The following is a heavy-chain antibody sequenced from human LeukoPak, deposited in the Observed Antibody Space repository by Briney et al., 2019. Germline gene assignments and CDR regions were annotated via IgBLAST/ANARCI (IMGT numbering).Heavy chain of an antibody. Sequence: GGSLRLSCVASGFSLSNFQMYWVRQAPGKGLEWVSIISLDGSTEFYADSVKGRFTISRGTASNTMHLEMNNLRIEDTAVYYCMRDYMGWFDPWGQGSLVTVSS. CDR3: MRDYMGWFDP. D-gene: IGHD3-10*01. CDR1: GFSLSNFQ. V-gene: IGHV3-30-3*01. J-gene: IGHJ5*02. CDR2: ISLDGSTE.